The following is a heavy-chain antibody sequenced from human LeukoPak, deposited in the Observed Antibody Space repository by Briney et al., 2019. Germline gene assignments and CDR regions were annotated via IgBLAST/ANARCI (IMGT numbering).Heavy chain of an antibody. CDR2: ISACNGNT. D-gene: IGHD2-2*01. V-gene: IGHV1-18*01. Sequence: GASVKVSCKASGYTFTSYGISWVRQPPGQGLEWMGWISACNGNTNYAQKLQGRVTMTTDTSTSTAYMELRSLRSDDTAVYYCARDCSSTSCYWTNYYYYYGMDVWGQGTTVTVSS. J-gene: IGHJ6*02. CDR3: ARDCSSTSCYWTNYYYYYGMDV. CDR1: GYTFTSYG.